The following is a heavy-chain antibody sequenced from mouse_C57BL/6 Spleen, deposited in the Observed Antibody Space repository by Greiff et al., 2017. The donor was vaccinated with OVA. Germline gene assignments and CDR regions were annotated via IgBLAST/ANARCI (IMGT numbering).Heavy chain of an antibody. J-gene: IGHJ2*01. Sequence: VKLVESGPELVKPGASVKISCKASGYAFSSSWMNWVKQRPGKGLEWIGRIYPGDGDTNYNGKFKGKATLTADKSSSTAYMQLSSLTSEDSAVYFCARGGSSGFGDYFDYWGQGTTLTVSS. D-gene: IGHD3-2*02. CDR1: GYAFSSSW. CDR3: ARGGSSGFGDYFDY. CDR2: IYPGDGDT. V-gene: IGHV1-82*01.